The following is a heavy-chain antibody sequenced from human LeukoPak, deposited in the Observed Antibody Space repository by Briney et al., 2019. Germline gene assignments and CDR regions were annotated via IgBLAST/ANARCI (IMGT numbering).Heavy chain of an antibody. CDR1: GYTFTGYW. Sequence: ASVKVSCKAFGYTFTGYWMHWVRQAPGQGPEWMGVISPSGGSTIYAQKFKGRVTLTRDMSTSTVYMELSSLRSEDTAIYYCARGLSYDGDDYWGQGTLVTVSS. J-gene: IGHJ4*02. V-gene: IGHV1-46*01. D-gene: IGHD3-22*01. CDR2: ISPSGGST. CDR3: ARGLSYDGDDY.